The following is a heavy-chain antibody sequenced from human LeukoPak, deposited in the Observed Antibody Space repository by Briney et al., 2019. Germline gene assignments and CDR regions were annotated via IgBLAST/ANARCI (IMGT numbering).Heavy chain of an antibody. Sequence: GGSLRLSCAAAGFTFSSYAMSWVRQAPGRGLEWVSGISGSGGVTYYADSVEGRFTVSRDNSKNTLYLQMNSLRVEDTAVYHCAKDFSGSGSYYNPFDYRGQGTLGTVSS. V-gene: IGHV3-23*01. D-gene: IGHD3-10*01. CDR3: AKDFSGSGSYYNPFDY. CDR2: ISGSGGVT. J-gene: IGHJ4*02. CDR1: GFTFSSYA.